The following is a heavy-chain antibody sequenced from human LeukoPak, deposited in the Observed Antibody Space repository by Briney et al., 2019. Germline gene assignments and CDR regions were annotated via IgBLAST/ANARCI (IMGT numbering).Heavy chain of an antibody. CDR2: ISSSGSAI. CDR3: ARAINDAFDI. V-gene: IGHV3-11*04. Sequence: PGGSLRLYCAASGFTFSDYYMGWVRQAPGKGLEWASYISSSGSAIYSADSVKGRFTISRDNARNSLYLQMNSLRAEDTAVYYCARAINDAFDIWGQGTMVTISS. D-gene: IGHD2-2*01. J-gene: IGHJ3*02. CDR1: GFTFSDYY.